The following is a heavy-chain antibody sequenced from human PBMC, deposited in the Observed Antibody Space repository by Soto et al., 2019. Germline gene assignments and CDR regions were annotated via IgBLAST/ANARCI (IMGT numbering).Heavy chain of an antibody. D-gene: IGHD3-22*01. CDR3: ARPHSSNYYDRSRYYYQPGY. CDR1: GYSFTSYW. V-gene: IGHV5-51*01. Sequence: GEALETSCEGSGYSFTSYWNGLVRQIPGKGVGVPGIIYPGDSDTSYSRSYQGQVTISADKSTSTPYLQWGSLKASDTALYYCARPHSSNYYDRSRYYYQPGYWGQGTQVTVSS. J-gene: IGHJ4*02. CDR2: IYPGDSDT.